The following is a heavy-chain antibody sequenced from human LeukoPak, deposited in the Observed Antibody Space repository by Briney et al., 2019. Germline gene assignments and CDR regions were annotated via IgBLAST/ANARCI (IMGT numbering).Heavy chain of an antibody. CDR3: ARDQVAAAGHFDY. CDR2: ISSSSSTI. J-gene: IGHJ4*02. D-gene: IGHD6-13*01. Sequence: GGSLRLSCAASGFTFSSYSMNWVRQAPGKGLEWVSYISSSSSTIYYADSVKGRFTISRDNAKNSLYLRMNSLRDKDTAVYYCARDQVAAAGHFDYWGQGTLVTVSS. CDR1: GFTFSSYS. V-gene: IGHV3-48*02.